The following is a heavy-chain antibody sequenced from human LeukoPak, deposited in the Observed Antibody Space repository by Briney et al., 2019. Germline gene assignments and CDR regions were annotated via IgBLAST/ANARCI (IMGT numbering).Heavy chain of an antibody. Sequence: GGSLRLSCAASGFTFSSYGMSWVRQAPGKGLEWVSLIYSGGTTYYADSVKGRFTISRDNSKNTLYLQMNSLRAEDTAVYYCAVSGYSYGYSGYWGQGTQVTVSS. D-gene: IGHD5-18*01. CDR1: GFTFSSYG. J-gene: IGHJ4*02. CDR3: AVSGYSYGYSGY. CDR2: IYSGGTT. V-gene: IGHV3-53*01.